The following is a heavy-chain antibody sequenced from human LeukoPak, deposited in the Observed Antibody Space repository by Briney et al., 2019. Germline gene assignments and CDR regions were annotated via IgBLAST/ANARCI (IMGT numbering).Heavy chain of an antibody. J-gene: IGHJ4*02. CDR3: ARDSWGNFIPDYFDY. V-gene: IGHV3-48*03. D-gene: IGHD3-16*01. CDR2: ISSTGNTI. CDR1: GSTFSSFE. Sequence: GGSLRLSCATSGSTFSSFEMNWVRQAPGKGLEWVSYISSTGNTIYYADSVKGRFTISRDNAKSSPYLRMNSLRAEDTAVYYCARDSWGNFIPDYFDYWGQGTLVTVSS.